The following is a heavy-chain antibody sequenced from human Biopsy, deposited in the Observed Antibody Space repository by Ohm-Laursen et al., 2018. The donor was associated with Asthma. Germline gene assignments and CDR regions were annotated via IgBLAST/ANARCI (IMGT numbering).Heavy chain of an antibody. J-gene: IGHJ3*02. CDR2: INASNGNT. CDR3: ARTYYDFLAGQVNDAFAM. Sequence: GASVKVSCKASGYIFINYAIHWVRQAPGQRLEWMGWINASNGNTKYSQKFQGRVTISRDTSASTAYMDLRSLRSEDTAVYYWARTYYDFLAGQVNDAFAMWGQGAMVTVSS. D-gene: IGHD3-9*01. CDR1: GYIFINYA. V-gene: IGHV1-3*01.